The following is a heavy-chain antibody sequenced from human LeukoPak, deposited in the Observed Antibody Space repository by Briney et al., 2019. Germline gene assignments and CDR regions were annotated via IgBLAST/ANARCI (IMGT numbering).Heavy chain of an antibody. J-gene: IGHJ3*02. Sequence: SETLSLTCTVSGGSISSHYWSWIRQPPGKGLEWIGYIYYSGSTNYNPSLKSRVTISLDTSKTQFSLKLSSVTAADTAVYYCARSGYSYGADAFDIWGQGTMATVSS. CDR2: IYYSGST. CDR1: GGSISSHY. D-gene: IGHD5-18*01. V-gene: IGHV4-59*11. CDR3: ARSGYSYGADAFDI.